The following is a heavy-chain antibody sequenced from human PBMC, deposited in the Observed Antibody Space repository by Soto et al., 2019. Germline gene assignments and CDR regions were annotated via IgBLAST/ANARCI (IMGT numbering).Heavy chain of an antibody. D-gene: IGHD6-13*01. V-gene: IGHV4-31*03. Sequence: QVQLQESGPGLVEPSQTLSLTCTVSGGSISGGGYYWSWIRQHPGTGLEWIGYIYYSGTTYSNPSLKSRLTISVDTSKTQFTLKLSSVTAADTAVYYCARAWTATAGWANWFDLWGQGTLVTVSS. J-gene: IGHJ5*02. CDR1: GGSISGGGYY. CDR2: IYYSGTT. CDR3: ARAWTATAGWANWFDL.